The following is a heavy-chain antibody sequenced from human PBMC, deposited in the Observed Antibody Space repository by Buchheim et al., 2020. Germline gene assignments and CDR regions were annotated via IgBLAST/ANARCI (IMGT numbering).Heavy chain of an antibody. V-gene: IGHV1-69*01. CDR1: GGTFSSYA. D-gene: IGHD4-17*01. J-gene: IGHJ6*02. CDR3: ARSRSPRTTVTNYYYGMDV. Sequence: QVQLVQSGAEVKKPGSSVKVSCKASGGTFSSYAISWVRQAPGQGLEWMGGIIPIFGAANYAQKFQGRVTITAEESTSTAYMELSSLRSEDTAVYYCARSRSPRTTVTNYYYGMDVWGQGTT. CDR2: IIPIFGAA.